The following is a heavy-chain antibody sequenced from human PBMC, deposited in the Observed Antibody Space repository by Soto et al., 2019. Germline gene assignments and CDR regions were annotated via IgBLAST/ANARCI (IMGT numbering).Heavy chain of an antibody. CDR1: GFTFSTYG. Sequence: QVQLVESGGGVVQPGRSLRLSCAASGFTFSTYGMHWVRQAPGKGLEWVAVVSYDGSNKYYADSVKGRFTISRDNSKNTLYLQTNSLRVEDTAVYYCAKRYSSGWYYFDYWGQGTLVTVSS. CDR3: AKRYSSGWYYFDY. V-gene: IGHV3-30*18. D-gene: IGHD6-19*01. CDR2: VSYDGSNK. J-gene: IGHJ4*02.